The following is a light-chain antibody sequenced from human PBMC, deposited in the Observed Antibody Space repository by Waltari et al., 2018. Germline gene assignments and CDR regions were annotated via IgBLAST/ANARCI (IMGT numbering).Light chain of an antibody. Sequence: SSELTQDPAVSVALGQTVRITCQGDSLRTYYASWYQQRPGQAPVLVIYGKNNRPSGIPDRFSDSSSGNTASLTISGAQAEDEADYYCNSRDSSGNHVLFGGGTKLTVL. CDR3: NSRDSSGNHVL. J-gene: IGLJ2*01. CDR1: SLRTYY. V-gene: IGLV3-19*01. CDR2: GKN.